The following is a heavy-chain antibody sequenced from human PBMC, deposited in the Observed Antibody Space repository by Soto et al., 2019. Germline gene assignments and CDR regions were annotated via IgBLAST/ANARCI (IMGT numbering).Heavy chain of an antibody. CDR3: ARGGSYPHLYFDY. CDR2: IYYSGST. J-gene: IGHJ4*02. Sequence: ASETLSLTCTVSGGSISSGDYYWSWIRQPPGKGLEWIGYIYYSGSTYYNPSLKSRVTISVDTSKNQFSLKLSSVTAADTAVYYCARGGSYPHLYFDYWGQGNLVTVSS. V-gene: IGHV4-30-4*01. CDR1: GGSISSGDYY. D-gene: IGHD1-26*01.